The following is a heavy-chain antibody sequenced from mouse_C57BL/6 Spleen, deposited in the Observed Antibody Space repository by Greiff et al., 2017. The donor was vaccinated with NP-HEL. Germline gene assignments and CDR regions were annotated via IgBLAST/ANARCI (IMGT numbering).Heavy chain of an antibody. CDR2: ISSGGDYI. V-gene: IGHV5S21*01. D-gene: IGHD1-1*01. J-gene: IGHJ2*01. Sequence: EVKLEESGEGLVKPGGSLKLSCAASGFTFSSYAMSWVRQTPEKRLGWVAYISSGGDYIYYADTVKGRFTISRDNARNTLYLQMSHLKSEDTAMYYCARDGRSYYFDYWGQGTTLTVSS. CDR3: ARDGRSYYFDY. CDR1: GFTFSSYA.